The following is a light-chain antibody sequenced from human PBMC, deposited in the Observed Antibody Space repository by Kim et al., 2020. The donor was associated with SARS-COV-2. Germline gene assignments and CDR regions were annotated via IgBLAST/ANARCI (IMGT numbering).Light chain of an antibody. Sequence: SPGERVTLSCRASQSVSNNLAWYQQKPGQAPRLLIYDASTRATGIPVRFSGSGSGTEFTLTINSLQSEDLAVYYCQQYNDWPPFTFGPGTKVDIK. CDR2: DAS. V-gene: IGKV3-15*01. CDR3: QQYNDWPPFT. J-gene: IGKJ3*01. CDR1: QSVSNN.